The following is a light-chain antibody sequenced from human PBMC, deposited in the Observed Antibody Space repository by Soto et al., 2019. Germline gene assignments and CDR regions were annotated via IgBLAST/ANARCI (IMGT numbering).Light chain of an antibody. CDR1: SSNIGNKY. V-gene: IGLV1-51*02. J-gene: IGLJ1*01. CDR2: ENN. Sequence: QSVLTQPPSVSAAPGQRVTISCSGSSSNIGNKYVSWYQQLPGTAPKLLIYENNKRPSGIPDRFSGSKSGTSATLGITGLQTGDEADYYCGTWDSSLSAYVFETGTKVTVL. CDR3: GTWDSSLSAYV.